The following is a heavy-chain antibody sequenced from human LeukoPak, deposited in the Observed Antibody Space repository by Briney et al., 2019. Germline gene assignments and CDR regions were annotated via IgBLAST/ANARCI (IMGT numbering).Heavy chain of an antibody. CDR3: ARDNSSWSGDAFDI. V-gene: IGHV4-39*07. J-gene: IGHJ3*02. Sequence: SETLSLTCTVSGGSISSSSYYWGWVRQPPGKGLEWIGNIYYTGTTYYNPSLKSRVTISVDTSKNHFSLKLSSVTAADTAVYYCARDNSSWSGDAFDIWGQGTMVTVSS. CDR1: GGSISSSSYY. D-gene: IGHD6-13*01. CDR2: IYYTGTT.